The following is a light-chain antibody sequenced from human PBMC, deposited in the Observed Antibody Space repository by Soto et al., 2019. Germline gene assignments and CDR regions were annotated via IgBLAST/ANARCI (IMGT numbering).Light chain of an antibody. CDR3: CSYAGSPRYV. J-gene: IGLJ1*01. V-gene: IGLV2-11*01. CDR2: DVS. CDR1: SSDVGTYNY. Sequence: QSALTQPRSVSGSLGQSVTISCTGTSSDVGTYNYVSWYQQHPGKAPKVMIYDVSERPSGVPDRFSGSKSGNTASLTISGLQAEDEADSYCCSYAGSPRYVLGTGTKLPVL.